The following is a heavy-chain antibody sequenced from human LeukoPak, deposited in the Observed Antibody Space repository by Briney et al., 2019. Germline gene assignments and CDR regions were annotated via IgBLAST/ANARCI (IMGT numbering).Heavy chain of an antibody. CDR1: GFTFSSSA. CDR2: ISSSSSYI. V-gene: IGHV3-21*04. Sequence: GGSLRLSCAASGFTFSSSAMSWVRQVPGKGLEWVSSISSSSSYIYYADSVKGRFTISRDNSKNTLYLQMNSLRAEDTAVYYCARDSYGTIDYWGQGTLVTVSS. CDR3: ARDSYGTIDY. D-gene: IGHD1-1*01. J-gene: IGHJ4*02.